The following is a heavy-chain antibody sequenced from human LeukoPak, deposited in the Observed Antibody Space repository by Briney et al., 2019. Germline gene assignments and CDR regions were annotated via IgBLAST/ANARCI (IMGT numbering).Heavy chain of an antibody. D-gene: IGHD6-6*01. CDR3: ARDSLSGSSSDY. J-gene: IGHJ4*02. CDR1: GGSISSSSYY. Sequence: SETLSLTCTVSGGSISSSSYYWGWIRQPPGKGLEWIGSIYYSGSTYYNPSLKSRVTISVDTSKNQFSLKLSSVTAADTAVYYCARDSLSGSSSDYWGQGTLVTVSS. V-gene: IGHV4-39*07. CDR2: IYYSGST.